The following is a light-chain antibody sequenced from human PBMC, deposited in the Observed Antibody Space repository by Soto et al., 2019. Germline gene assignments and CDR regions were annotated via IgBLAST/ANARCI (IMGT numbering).Light chain of an antibody. Sequence: EIVMTQSPATLSVSPGERATLSCRASQSVNIYLAWYQQKPGQAPRLLIFGASSRATGIPARFSGSGAGTEVNLTISSLQSEDFAVYCCQQYDDWLRLTFGGGTKVEIK. J-gene: IGKJ4*01. CDR1: QSVNIY. V-gene: IGKV3D-15*01. CDR2: GAS. CDR3: QQYDDWLRLT.